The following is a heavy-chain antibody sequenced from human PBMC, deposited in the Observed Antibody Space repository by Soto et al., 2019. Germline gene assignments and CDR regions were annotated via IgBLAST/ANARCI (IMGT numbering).Heavy chain of an antibody. CDR2: NSAYNGNT. J-gene: IGHJ4*01. V-gene: IGHV1-18*01. CDR1: GYTFTSYG. D-gene: IGHD3-10*01. CDR3: ARDPGLGSSYPPLDY. Sequence: GASVKVPRKASGYTFTSYGISWVRKAPGQGLEWMGWNSAYNGNTNYAQKLQGRVTMTNXPXXSXXXMXLXXLTXDGPAIYFCARDPGLGSSYPPLDYWGQGSLVTVSS.